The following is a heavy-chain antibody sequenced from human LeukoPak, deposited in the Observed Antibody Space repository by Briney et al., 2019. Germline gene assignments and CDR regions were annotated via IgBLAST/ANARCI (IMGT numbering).Heavy chain of an antibody. V-gene: IGHV2-5*02. CDR2: IYWDDDK. J-gene: IGHJ4*02. CDR1: GFSLSTSGVG. CDR3: AHTGPAGLAAAFDY. D-gene: IGHD6-13*01. Sequence: SGPTLVKPTQTLTLTCTFSGFSLSTSGVGVGWIRQPPGKALEWLALIYWDDDKRYSPSLKSRLTITKDTSKNQVVLTMTNMDPVDTATCYCAHTGPAGLAAAFDYWGQGTLVTVSS.